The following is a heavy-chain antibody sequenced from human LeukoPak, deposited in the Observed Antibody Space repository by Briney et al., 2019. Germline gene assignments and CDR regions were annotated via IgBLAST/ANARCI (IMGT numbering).Heavy chain of an antibody. CDR3: ARDDSFQFDS. CDR2: INPNTGVT. V-gene: IGHV1-2*02. D-gene: IGHD5-18*01. Sequence: APVKVSCKTSGYTFTAYYMHWVRQAPGQGLEWIGWINPNTGVTNLAQKFQDRVTLTRATSISTAYLELSSLTSDDTGVFYCARDDSFQFDSWGQGTLVTVSS. J-gene: IGHJ4*02. CDR1: GYTFTAYY.